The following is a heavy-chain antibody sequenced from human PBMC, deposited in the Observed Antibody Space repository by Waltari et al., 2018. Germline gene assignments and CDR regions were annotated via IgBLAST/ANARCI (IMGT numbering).Heavy chain of an antibody. V-gene: IGHV4-34*01. CDR1: GGSFSGYY. CDR2: INHSGSS. J-gene: IGHJ4*02. CDR3: ARGGRGIAAAGTSEFWGY. Sequence: QVQLQQWGAGLLKPSETLSLTCEVYGGSFSGYYWSWIRQPPGKGLEWIGEINHSGSSNYNPSLKSRVTISVDTSKNQFSLKLSSMTAEDTAVYYCARGGRGIAAAGTSEFWGYWGQGTLVTVSS. D-gene: IGHD6-13*01.